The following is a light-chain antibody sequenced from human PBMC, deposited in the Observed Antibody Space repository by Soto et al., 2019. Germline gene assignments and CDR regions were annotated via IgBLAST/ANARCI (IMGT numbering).Light chain of an antibody. CDR1: NIGSKS. V-gene: IGLV3-21*04. Sequence: SYELTQPPSVSVAPGKTDRITCGGNNIGSKSVHWYQQKPGQAPVLVIYYDSDRPSGIPERFSGSNSGNTATLTISRVEAGDEADYYCQVWDSSSDHHVFGTGTKLTVL. J-gene: IGLJ1*01. CDR3: QVWDSSSDHHV. CDR2: YDS.